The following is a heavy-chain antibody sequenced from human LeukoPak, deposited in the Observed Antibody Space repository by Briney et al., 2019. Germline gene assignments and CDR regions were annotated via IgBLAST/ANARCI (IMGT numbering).Heavy chain of an antibody. CDR2: ISGSSIYI. D-gene: IGHD3-22*01. CDR1: GFTFSTYS. J-gene: IGHJ4*02. CDR3: ARDPPYYDGSGYYYDY. Sequence: AGGSLRLSCAASGFTFSTYSMNWVRQAPGKGVEWVSSISGSSIYIYYADSVKGRFTISRDNAKNSLYLQLNSLRAEDTAVYYCARDPPYYDGSGYYYDYWGQGTLVTVSS. V-gene: IGHV3-21*01.